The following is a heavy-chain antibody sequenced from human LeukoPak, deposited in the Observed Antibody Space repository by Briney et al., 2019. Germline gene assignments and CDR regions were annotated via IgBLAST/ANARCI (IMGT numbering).Heavy chain of an antibody. D-gene: IGHD3-3*01. V-gene: IGHV4-39*01. CDR3: ARLGAGPTYYDFWSGYSSFYFDY. CDR1: GGSTSSSNYY. CDR2: IHYSGNT. Sequence: SETLSLTCTVSGGSTSSSNYYWGWIRQPPGKGLEWIGGIHYSGNTYYNPSLKSRVTISVDTPKNQFSLKLSSVTAADTAVYYCARLGAGPTYYDFWSGYSSFYFDYWGQGTLVTVSS. J-gene: IGHJ4*02.